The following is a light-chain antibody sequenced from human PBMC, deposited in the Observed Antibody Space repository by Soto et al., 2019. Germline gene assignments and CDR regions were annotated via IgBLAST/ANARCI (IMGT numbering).Light chain of an antibody. Sequence: QPVLTQPASVSGSPGQSITISCTGTSSDVGSYNLVSWYQQHPGKAPKLMIYEVSKRPSGVSNRFSGSKSGNTASLTISGLQAEDEADYYCCSYAGSINYVFGTGTKVTV. CDR1: SSDVGSYNL. J-gene: IGLJ1*01. CDR3: CSYAGSINYV. V-gene: IGLV2-23*02. CDR2: EVS.